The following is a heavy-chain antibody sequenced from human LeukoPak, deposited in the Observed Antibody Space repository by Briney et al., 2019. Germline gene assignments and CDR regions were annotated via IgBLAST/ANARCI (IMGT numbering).Heavy chain of an antibody. V-gene: IGHV4-38-2*02. J-gene: IGHJ4*02. CDR1: DYSVSGIHC. CDR2: ICRSGST. CDR3: ARLLIVGTYYFDY. Sequence: SETLSLTCTVSDYSVSGIHCWGWIRQPPGKGLEWIGTICRSGSTYYNPSLKSRVTISLDTSKNQFSLRLSSVTAADTAVYYCARLLIVGTYYFDYWGQGTLVTVSS. D-gene: IGHD3-22*01.